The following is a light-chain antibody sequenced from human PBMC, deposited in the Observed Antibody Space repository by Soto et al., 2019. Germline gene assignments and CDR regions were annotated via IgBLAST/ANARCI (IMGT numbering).Light chain of an antibody. CDR3: QPAASFPIT. J-gene: IGKJ5*01. CDR2: TAS. V-gene: IGKV1-12*01. CDR1: QGVSTW. Sequence: DIQMTQSPSSVSASVGDRVTITCRVSQGVSTWLAWYQQRPGKAPNLLIYTASSLQSGVPSRFSGSGSGTDLTLTINGLQPEDFATYYCQPAASFPITFGQGTRLEIK.